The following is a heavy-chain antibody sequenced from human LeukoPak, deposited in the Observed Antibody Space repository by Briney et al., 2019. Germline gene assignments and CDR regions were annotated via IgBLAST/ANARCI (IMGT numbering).Heavy chain of an antibody. CDR1: GYTFTNYD. J-gene: IGHJ5*01. V-gene: IGHV1-18*01. CDR2: ISAYNGNT. D-gene: IGHD2-2*01. CDR3: ARIGHDLYQTFDS. Sequence: ASVKVSCKASGYTFTNYDISWVRQAPGQGLEWMGWISAYNGNTNYAQKLQGRVTMTTDTSTSTAYMELSSLRSEDTAIYYCARIGHDLYQTFDSWGHGTLITVSS.